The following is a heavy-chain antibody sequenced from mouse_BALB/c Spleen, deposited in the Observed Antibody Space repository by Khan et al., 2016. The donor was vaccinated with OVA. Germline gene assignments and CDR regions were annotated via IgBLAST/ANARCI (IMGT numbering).Heavy chain of an antibody. Sequence: EVELVESGGDLVRPGGSLKLSCAASGFSFSSYSMSWVRQTPDKRLEWVATISSGGDYTYYPDSVKGRFTIFRDNAKNTLYLHMSSLKSEDTAIYYCASNLTGSVAYWGQGTLVTVSA. D-gene: IGHD4-1*01. CDR2: ISSGGDYT. CDR3: ASNLTGSVAY. J-gene: IGHJ3*01. CDR1: GFSFSSYS. V-gene: IGHV5-6*01.